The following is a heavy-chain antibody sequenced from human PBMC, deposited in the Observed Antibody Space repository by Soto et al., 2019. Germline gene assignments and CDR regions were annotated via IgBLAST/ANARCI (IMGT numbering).Heavy chain of an antibody. CDR1: GFTFSSYW. D-gene: IGHD2-15*01. Sequence: VQLVESGGGLVQPGGSLRLSCAASGFTFSSYWMSWVRQAPGKGLEWVANIKQDGSEKYYVDSVKGRFTISRDNAKNSLYLQMNSLRAEDTAVYYCARSVVVVAATTGWFDPWGQGTLVTVSS. J-gene: IGHJ5*02. CDR3: ARSVVVVAATTGWFDP. CDR2: IKQDGSEK. V-gene: IGHV3-7*03.